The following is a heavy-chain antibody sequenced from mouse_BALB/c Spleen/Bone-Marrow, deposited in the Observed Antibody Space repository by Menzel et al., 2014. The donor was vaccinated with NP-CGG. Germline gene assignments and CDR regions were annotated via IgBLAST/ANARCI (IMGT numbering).Heavy chain of an antibody. D-gene: IGHD1-1*01. V-gene: IGHV1-54*01. Sequence: VQLQQSGAELVRPGTSVKVSCKASGYAFTNYWIEWVKQRPGQGLEWIGVINPGSGGAKYNEKFKAKVTLTADKSSSPAFMQLSSLTSDDSAVYFCARDGSWFPYRGQRTPINVSA. CDR2: INPGSGGA. CDR3: ARDGSWFPY. CDR1: GYAFTNYW. J-gene: IGHJ3*01.